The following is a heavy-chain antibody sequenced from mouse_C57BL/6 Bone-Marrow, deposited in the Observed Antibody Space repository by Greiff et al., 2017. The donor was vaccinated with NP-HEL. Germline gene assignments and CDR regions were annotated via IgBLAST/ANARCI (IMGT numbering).Heavy chain of an antibody. J-gene: IGHJ2*01. CDR1: GYSITSGYD. CDR3: ARDDGYFRMDY. Sequence: DVQLQESGPGMVKPSQSLSLTCTVTGYSITSGYDWHWIRHFPGNKLEWMGYISYSGSTNYNPSLKSRISITHDTSKNHFFLKLNSVTTEDTATYYCARDDGYFRMDYWGQGTTLTVSS. CDR2: ISYSGST. V-gene: IGHV3-1*01. D-gene: IGHD2-3*01.